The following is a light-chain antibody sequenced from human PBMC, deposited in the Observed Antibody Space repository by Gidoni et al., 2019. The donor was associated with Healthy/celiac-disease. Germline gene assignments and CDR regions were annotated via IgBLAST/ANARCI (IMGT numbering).Light chain of an antibody. V-gene: IGKV1-5*01. Sequence: DIQMTQSPSTLSESVGDRVTITCRASQSINSWLAWYQQKPGNAPKLLIYYASSFASGVPSRFSGSVSVTQFTLTIISLQPDDFATYYCQHYNSYLYTFGQGTKLEIK. CDR1: QSINSW. J-gene: IGKJ2*01. CDR3: QHYNSYLYT. CDR2: YAS.